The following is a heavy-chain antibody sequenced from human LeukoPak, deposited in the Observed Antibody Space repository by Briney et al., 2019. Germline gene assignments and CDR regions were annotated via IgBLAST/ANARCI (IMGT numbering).Heavy chain of an antibody. J-gene: IGHJ4*02. D-gene: IGHD3-16*01. CDR2: ISSSSSTI. Sequence: GGSLRLSCAASGFTFSSYAMHWVRQAPGKGLEWVSYISSSSSTIYYADSVKGRFTISRDNAKNSLYLQMNSLRAEDTAVYYCARGAYYYEYWGQGTLVTVSS. CDR1: GFTFSSYA. V-gene: IGHV3-48*01. CDR3: ARGAYYYEY.